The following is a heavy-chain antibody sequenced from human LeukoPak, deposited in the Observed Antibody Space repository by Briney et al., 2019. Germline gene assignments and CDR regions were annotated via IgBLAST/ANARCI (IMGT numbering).Heavy chain of an antibody. CDR2: ISISGGGT. CDR1: GFTFSSSA. D-gene: IGHD3-16*01. CDR3: AKEIRPNDY. V-gene: IGHV3-23*01. Sequence: GGSLRLSCAVSGFTFSSSAMCWVRQAPGKGLEWVSAISISGGGTYYADSVKGRFTISRDNSKNTLYLQMSSLRAEDTALYYCAKEIRPNDYWGQGTLVTVSS. J-gene: IGHJ4*02.